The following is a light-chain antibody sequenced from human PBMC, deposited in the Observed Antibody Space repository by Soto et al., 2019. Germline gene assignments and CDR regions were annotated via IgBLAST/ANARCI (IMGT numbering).Light chain of an antibody. Sequence: QSVLTQPPSASGTPGQRVTISCSGSSSNIGSNTVNWYQQLPGTAPKHLIYNNNQRPSGGPDRVSGSKSGTSASLAISGLESEDEADYYCAAWDDSLNGLVFGTGTKLTVL. CDR1: SSNIGSNT. J-gene: IGLJ1*01. CDR2: NNN. V-gene: IGLV1-44*01. CDR3: AAWDDSLNGLV.